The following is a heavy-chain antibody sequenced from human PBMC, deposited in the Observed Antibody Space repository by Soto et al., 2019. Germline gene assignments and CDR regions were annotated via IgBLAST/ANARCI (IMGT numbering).Heavy chain of an antibody. CDR2: IYWDDDK. V-gene: IGHV2-5*02. D-gene: IGHD4-4*01. CDR1: GFSVSTSGVG. CDR3: AHRRGLLSTGQGWYFDL. Sequence: QITLKESGPTLVKPTETLTLTCTVSGFSVSTSGVGVGWIRQPPGKALEWLALIYWDDDKRYSPSLKTRLTIRKDTSKNQVVLTMTNLDPVDTATCYCAHRRGLLSTGQGWYFDLWGRGTLVTVSS. J-gene: IGHJ2*01.